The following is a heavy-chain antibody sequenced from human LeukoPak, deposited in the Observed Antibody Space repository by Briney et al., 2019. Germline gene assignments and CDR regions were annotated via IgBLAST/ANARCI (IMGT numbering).Heavy chain of an antibody. D-gene: IGHD5-12*01. CDR2: INHSGST. Sequence: TLCLTCVVSGGSISSGGYSWNWIRQPPGKGLEWIGYINHSGSTYYNPSLKSRVTLSLERSKNQFSLKLSSVTAADTAVYYCARAIIWGDRTWISPSDAFDIWGQGTVVSVSS. V-gene: IGHV4-30-2*01. CDR3: ARAIIWGDRTWISPSDAFDI. J-gene: IGHJ3*02. CDR1: GGSISSGGYS.